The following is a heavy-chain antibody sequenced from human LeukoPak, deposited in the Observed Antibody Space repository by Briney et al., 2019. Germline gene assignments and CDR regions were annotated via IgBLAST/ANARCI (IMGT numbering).Heavy chain of an antibody. J-gene: IGHJ4*02. CDR2: IYTSGST. CDR3: ARDRGRRYCSSTSCYLLDY. V-gene: IGHV4-4*07. D-gene: IGHD2-2*01. Sequence: SETLSLTCTVSGGSISSYYWSWIRQPAGKELEWIGRIYTSGSTNYNPSLKSRVTMSVDTSKNQFSLKLSSVTAADTAVYYCARDRGRRYCSSTSCYLLDYWGQGTLATVSS. CDR1: GGSISSYY.